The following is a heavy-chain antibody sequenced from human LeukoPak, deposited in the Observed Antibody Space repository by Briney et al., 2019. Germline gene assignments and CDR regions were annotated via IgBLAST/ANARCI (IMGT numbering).Heavy chain of an antibody. D-gene: IGHD5-18*01. V-gene: IGHV4-39*01. Sequence: SETLSLTCTVSGGSISSSSYYWGWIRQPPGKGLEWIGSIYYSGSTYYNPSLKSRVTISVDTSENQFSLKLSSVTAADTAVYYCARLQAAMVTFFAFDIWGQGTMVTVSS. CDR2: IYYSGST. CDR1: GGSISSSSYY. CDR3: ARLQAAMVTFFAFDI. J-gene: IGHJ3*02.